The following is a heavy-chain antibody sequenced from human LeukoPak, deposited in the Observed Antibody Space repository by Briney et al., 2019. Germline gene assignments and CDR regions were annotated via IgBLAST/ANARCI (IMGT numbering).Heavy chain of an antibody. D-gene: IGHD4-17*01. J-gene: IGHJ4*02. CDR1: GGSVSSGSYH. Sequence: SETLSLTCTVSGGSVSSGSYHWSWIRQPPGKGLEYIGYIYYSGSTNYNPSLKSRVTISLDTSKNQFSLNLRSATAADTAVYYCARRDYALDYWGQGTLVTVSS. V-gene: IGHV4-61*01. CDR2: IYYSGST. CDR3: ARRDYALDY.